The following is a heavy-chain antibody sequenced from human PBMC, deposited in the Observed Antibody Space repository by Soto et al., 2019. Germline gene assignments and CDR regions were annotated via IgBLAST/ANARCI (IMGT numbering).Heavy chain of an antibody. D-gene: IGHD1-20*01. CDR1: GGTFSSYA. CDR2: IIPIFGTA. Sequence: ASVKVSCKASGGTFSSYAISWVRQAPGQGLEWMGGIIPIFGTANYAQKFQGRVTITADESTSTAYMELSSLRSEDTAVYYCARSPNWNYYYYGMDVWGQGTTVTVS. J-gene: IGHJ6*02. V-gene: IGHV1-69*13. CDR3: ARSPNWNYYYYGMDV.